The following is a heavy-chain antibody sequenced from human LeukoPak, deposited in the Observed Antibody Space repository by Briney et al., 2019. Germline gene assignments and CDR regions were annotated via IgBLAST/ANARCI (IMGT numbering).Heavy chain of an antibody. D-gene: IGHD2-15*01. CDR1: GYTFSKYI. V-gene: IGHV1-18*01. Sequence: ASVKVSCKASGYTFSKYIISWVRQAPGQGLEWMGWISAYNGDTNYAQRFQGRVTMTTDTSTGTAYMGLRTLRSDDTAIYYCARGEYCSGGACYFRVSNWFDPWGQGTLITVSS. CDR2: ISAYNGDT. J-gene: IGHJ5*02. CDR3: ARGEYCSGGACYFRVSNWFDP.